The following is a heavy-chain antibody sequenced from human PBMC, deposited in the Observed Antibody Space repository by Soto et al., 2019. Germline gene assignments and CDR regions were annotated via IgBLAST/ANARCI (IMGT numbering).Heavy chain of an antibody. CDR1: GGSISSYY. V-gene: IGHV4-59*08. Sequence: QVQLQESGPGLVKPSETLSLTCTVSGGSISSYYWSWIRQPPGKGLEWIGYSYYSGSTNYHPSLKSRVTISVYTSKNQFALKLSSVTAADTAVYYCARRGAVPGKTIFDSWGQGTLVTVSS. CDR3: ARRGAVPGKTIFDS. D-gene: IGHD2-2*01. CDR2: SYYSGST. J-gene: IGHJ4*02.